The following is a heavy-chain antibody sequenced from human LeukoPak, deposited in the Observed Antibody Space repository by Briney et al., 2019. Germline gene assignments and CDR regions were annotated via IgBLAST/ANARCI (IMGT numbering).Heavy chain of an antibody. CDR1: GFIFSSYE. CDR3: AGGPQYGGSFSY. CDR2: ISNSGSPI. V-gene: IGHV3-48*03. D-gene: IGHD1-26*01. Sequence: GGSLRLYCATSGFIFSSYEMAWVRQAPGMGLEFVSYISNSGSPIKYGDAEKGRFTISRDNSKNSVYLQMNSLRAEDTALYFCAGGPQYGGSFSYWGQGTLVTVSS. J-gene: IGHJ4*02.